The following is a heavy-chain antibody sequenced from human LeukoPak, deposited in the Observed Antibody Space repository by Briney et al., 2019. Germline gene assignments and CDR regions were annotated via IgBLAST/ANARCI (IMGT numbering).Heavy chain of an antibody. V-gene: IGHV3-9*01. CDR3: ARDGRGIVATTGVDY. J-gene: IGHJ4*02. D-gene: IGHD5-12*01. Sequence: PGGSLRLSCVASGFSFDDYAMHWVRQGPGKGLEWVSGISWNSNSMGYADSVKGRFTISRDNAKNSLYLQMNSLRAEDTAVYYCARDGRGIVATTGVDYWGQGTLVTVSS. CDR1: GFSFDDYA. CDR2: ISWNSNSM.